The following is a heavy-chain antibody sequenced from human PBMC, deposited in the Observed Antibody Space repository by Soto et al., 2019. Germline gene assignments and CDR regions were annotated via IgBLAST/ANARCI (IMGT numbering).Heavy chain of an antibody. CDR3: ARRFTMYGEFDD. Sequence: PGESLKISCKGFGYSFSSYWIGWVRQMPGKGPEWMGVIYPGDSDTRYSPSFEGHVTISVDKSISTAYLQWSSLKASDTAMYYCARRFTMYGEFDDWGQGSLVTVSS. CDR1: GYSFSSYW. CDR2: IYPGDSDT. J-gene: IGHJ4*02. D-gene: IGHD3-10*02. V-gene: IGHV5-51*01.